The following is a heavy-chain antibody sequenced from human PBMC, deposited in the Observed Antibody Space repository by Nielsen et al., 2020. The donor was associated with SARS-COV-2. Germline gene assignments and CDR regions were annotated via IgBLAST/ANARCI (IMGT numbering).Heavy chain of an antibody. Sequence: SETLSLTCTVSGDSMSSYYWSWIRQSPGKGLEWIGEINHSGSTNYNPSLQSRVTISVDTFRNQFSLHLSSVTAADTAIYFCAREGDCKNGICHIRGMDVWGKGTTVTVSS. D-gene: IGHD2-8*01. CDR2: INHSGST. J-gene: IGHJ6*03. CDR3: AREGDCKNGICHIRGMDV. CDR1: GDSMSSYY. V-gene: IGHV4-34*01.